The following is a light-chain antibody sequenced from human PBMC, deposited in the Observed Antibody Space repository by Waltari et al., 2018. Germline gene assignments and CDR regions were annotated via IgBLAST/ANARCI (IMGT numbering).Light chain of an antibody. CDR3: AAWDDSLSGWV. V-gene: IGLV1-47*01. CDR1: SSNIRSNY. CDR2: RNN. J-gene: IGLJ3*02. Sequence: QSVLTQPPSASGTPGQRVTLSCSGSSSNIRSNYVYWYQQFPGTAPKLLIYRNNQRPSGVPDRFSGSKSGTSASLAISGLRSEDEADYYCAAWDDSLSGWVFGGGTKLTVL.